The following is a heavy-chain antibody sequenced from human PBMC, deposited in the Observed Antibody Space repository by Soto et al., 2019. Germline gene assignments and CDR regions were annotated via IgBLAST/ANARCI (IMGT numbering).Heavy chain of an antibody. CDR2: IVVGSGNT. CDR3: AADVDTAMATDY. CDR1: GFTFTSSA. V-gene: IGHV1-58*01. D-gene: IGHD5-18*01. Sequence: ASVKVSCKASGFTFTSSAVQWVRQARGQRLEWIGWIVVGSGNTNYAQKFQERVTITRDMSTSTAYMELSSLRSEDTAVYYCAADVDTAMATDYWGQGTLVTVSS. J-gene: IGHJ4*02.